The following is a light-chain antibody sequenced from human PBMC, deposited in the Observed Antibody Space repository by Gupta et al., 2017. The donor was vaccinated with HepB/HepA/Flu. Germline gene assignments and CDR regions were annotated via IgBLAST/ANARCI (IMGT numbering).Light chain of an antibody. V-gene: IGKV3-15*01. CDR3: QQYNNWPRLT. Sequence: EIVMTQSPATLSVSTGERATLSCSASQSVSSNLAWYQQNPGQAPRLLIYGASTRATGIPARFSGSGSGTEFTLTISSLQSEDFAVYYCQQYNNWPRLTFGGGTKVEIK. J-gene: IGKJ4*01. CDR2: GAS. CDR1: QSVSSN.